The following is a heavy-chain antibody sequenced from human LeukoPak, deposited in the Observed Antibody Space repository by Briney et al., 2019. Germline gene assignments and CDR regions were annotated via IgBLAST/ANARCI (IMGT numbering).Heavy chain of an antibody. J-gene: IGHJ4*02. CDR1: GYSISSGFH. CDR3: VRGVTD. D-gene: IGHD4-23*01. Sequence: PSETLSLTCTVSGYSISSGFHWGWIRQPPGKGLEWTGNFYYTGDTNYDPSLRSRLTISVDTSKNQLSLELRSVTAADTAVYYCVRGVTDWGQGTLVTVSS. V-gene: IGHV4-38-2*02. CDR2: FYYTGDT.